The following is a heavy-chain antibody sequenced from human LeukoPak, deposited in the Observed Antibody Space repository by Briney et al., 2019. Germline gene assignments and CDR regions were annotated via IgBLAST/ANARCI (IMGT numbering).Heavy chain of an antibody. Sequence: GGSLRLSCAASGLTFSTYWMNWVRQPPGKGLEWVANINQDGSDKYYVDSVKGRFTISRDNAKNSLYLQMNSLRAEDTAVYYCARGLAAAGTFDYWGQGTLVTVSS. D-gene: IGHD6-13*01. V-gene: IGHV3-7*04. CDR1: GLTFSTYW. CDR3: ARGLAAAGTFDY. J-gene: IGHJ4*02. CDR2: INQDGSDK.